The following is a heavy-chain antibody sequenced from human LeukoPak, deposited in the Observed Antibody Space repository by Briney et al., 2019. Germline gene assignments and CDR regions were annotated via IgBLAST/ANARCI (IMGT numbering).Heavy chain of an antibody. D-gene: IGHD6-13*01. V-gene: IGHV3-21*01. J-gene: IGHJ4*02. CDR3: ARDFSSSWFNDY. CDR2: ISSSSSYI. CDR1: GFTFSSYW. Sequence: GGSLRLSCAASGFTFSSYWMTWVRQAPGKGLEWVSSISSSSSYIYYADSVKGRFTISRDNAKNSLYLQMNSLRAEDTAVYYCARDFSSSWFNDYWGQGTLVTVSS.